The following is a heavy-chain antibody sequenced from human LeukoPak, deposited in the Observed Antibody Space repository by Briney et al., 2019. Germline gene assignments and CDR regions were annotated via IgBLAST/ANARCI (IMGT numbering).Heavy chain of an antibody. CDR2: ISVSGGST. CDR3: AKDGYGDYVFDY. V-gene: IGHV3-23*01. Sequence: PGGSLRLSCAASGFTFSSYAMSWVRQAPGKGLEWVSAISVSGGSTYYADSVKGRFTISRDNSKNTLYLQMNSLRAEDTAVYYCAKDGYGDYVFDYWGQGTLVTVSS. CDR1: GFTFSSYA. J-gene: IGHJ4*02. D-gene: IGHD4-17*01.